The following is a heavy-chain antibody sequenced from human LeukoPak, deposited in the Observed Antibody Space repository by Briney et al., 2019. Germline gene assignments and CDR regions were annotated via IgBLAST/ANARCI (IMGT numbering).Heavy chain of an antibody. V-gene: IGHV3-30*04. CDR3: ARDANYGDFDY. Sequence: GRSLRLSCAASGFTFSSYAMHWVRQAPGKGLEWVAVISYDGSNKYYADSVKGRFTISRDNSKNTLYLQMNSLRAEDTAVYYCARDANYGDFDYWGQGTLVTVSS. CDR2: ISYDGSNK. D-gene: IGHD4-17*01. CDR1: GFTFSSYA. J-gene: IGHJ4*02.